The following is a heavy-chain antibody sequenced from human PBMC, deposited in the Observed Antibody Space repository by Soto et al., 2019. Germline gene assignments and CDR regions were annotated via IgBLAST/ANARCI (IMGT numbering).Heavy chain of an antibody. CDR1: GDSLTNNHW. CDR2: IWHTGRP. Sequence: QLQLRESGPGLVQPSGTLSLTCDVSGDSLTNNHWWSWVRQAPGKGLEWIGEIWHTGRPNYNPSLKSRVAISIDKSKNQFSLKLSSVTAADTAVYYCVRDSRTGCSSINCYMHWGLGTLVTVSS. CDR3: VRDSRTGCSSINCYMH. D-gene: IGHD2-15*01. J-gene: IGHJ4*02. V-gene: IGHV4-4*02.